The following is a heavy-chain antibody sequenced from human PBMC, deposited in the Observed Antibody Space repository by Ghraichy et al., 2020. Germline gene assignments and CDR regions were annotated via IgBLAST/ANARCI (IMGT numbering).Heavy chain of an antibody. V-gene: IGHV3-21*01. D-gene: IGHD6-19*01. CDR3: ARRMGTSGWYGY. CDR1: GFSFSTFY. J-gene: IGHJ1*01. CDR2: ISSSSHYI. Sequence: GGSLRLSCAASGFSFSTFYMNWVRQAPGKGPEWVSSISSSSHYIYYADSVKGRFTISRDNAKNSLYLQMNSLRVEDTAVYYCARRMGTSGWYGYWGKGTLVTVAS.